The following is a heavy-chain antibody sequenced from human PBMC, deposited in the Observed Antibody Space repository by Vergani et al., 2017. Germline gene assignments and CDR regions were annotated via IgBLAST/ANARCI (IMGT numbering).Heavy chain of an antibody. V-gene: IGHV4-59*01. J-gene: IGHJ6*03. CDR1: GGSINSYY. CDR2: IDYSGST. D-gene: IGHD3-10*01. Sequence: QVQLQESGPGLVKPSETLSLTCTVSGGSINSYYWSWIRQPPGKGLQWIGYIDYSGSTNYNTSLMSRVTISVDTSKNQFSLKLSSVTAADTAVYYCARSVYYGSGSPYYMDVWGKGTTVTVSS. CDR3: ARSVYYGSGSPYYMDV.